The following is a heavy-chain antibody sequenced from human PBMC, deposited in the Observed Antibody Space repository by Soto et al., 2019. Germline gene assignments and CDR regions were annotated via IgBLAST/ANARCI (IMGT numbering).Heavy chain of an antibody. V-gene: IGHV3-23*01. Sequence: EAQLLESGGGLVQPGGSLRLSCAASGFTFSTYAMSWVRQAPGKGLEWVSAISAGGGSTYYADSVKGRFTISRDNSKNTLFLQMNSLRPEDTAIYYCAKGAGGAVDNNFFDSWGQGTLVTVSS. CDR2: ISAGGGST. D-gene: IGHD3-16*01. CDR3: AKGAGGAVDNNFFDS. CDR1: GFTFSTYA. J-gene: IGHJ5*01.